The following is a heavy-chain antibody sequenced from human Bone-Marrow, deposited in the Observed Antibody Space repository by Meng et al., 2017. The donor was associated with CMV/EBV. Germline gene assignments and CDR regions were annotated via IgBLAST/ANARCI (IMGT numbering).Heavy chain of an antibody. J-gene: IGHJ3*02. CDR3: ARDLLGGTKGAVDI. CDR2: IYSSSST. Sequence: GESLKISCAASAFTVTNNYMSWVRQAPGKGLEWVSVIYSSSSTYYADSVKGRFTVSRDNSKNTLYLQMNSLRAEDTAVYYCARDLLGGTKGAVDIWGQGTLVTVSS. V-gene: IGHV3-66*03. CDR1: AFTVTNNY. D-gene: IGHD1-1*01.